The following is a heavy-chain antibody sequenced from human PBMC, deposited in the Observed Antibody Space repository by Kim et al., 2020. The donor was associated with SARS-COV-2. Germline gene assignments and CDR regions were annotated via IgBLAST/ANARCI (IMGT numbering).Heavy chain of an antibody. J-gene: IGHJ6*02. Sequence: SVKVSCKASGDTFNNNAISWVRQAPGQGLEWMGGIIPFFGRPNYAQKFQGRVIITADESTTTVYMELRSLRSQDTAVYFCAREVFCSGGSCHDNYYAMDVWGQGTAFTVSS. V-gene: IGHV1-69*13. CDR1: GDTFNNNA. CDR2: IIPFFGRP. CDR3: AREVFCSGGSCHDNYYAMDV. D-gene: IGHD2-15*01.